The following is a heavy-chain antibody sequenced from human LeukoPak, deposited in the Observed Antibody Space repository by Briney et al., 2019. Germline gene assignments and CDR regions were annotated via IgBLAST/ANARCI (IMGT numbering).Heavy chain of an antibody. CDR2: ISGSSGST. D-gene: IGHD5-18*01. V-gene: IGHV3-23*01. Sequence: GGSLRLSCAASGFTFSSYAMNWVRQAPGKGVEWVSAISGSSGSTYYADSVKGRFTISRDNSKNTLYLQMSSLRAEDTALYYCAKSDVRVDSGMVYWGQGTLVTVSS. CDR3: AKSDVRVDSGMVY. J-gene: IGHJ4*02. CDR1: GFTFSSYA.